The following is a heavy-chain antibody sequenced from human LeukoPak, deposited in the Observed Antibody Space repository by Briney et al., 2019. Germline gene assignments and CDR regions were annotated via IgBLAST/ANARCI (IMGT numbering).Heavy chain of an antibody. D-gene: IGHD5-24*01. Sequence: PGGSLRLSCAPPGVTPSDYNMSSSRQAPGKGLEWVSYISTSSSNTNYADSVKGRLTLSRDNAKNSLYLHINTVRAENTAVYYCARGAQADGYWGQGTLVTVSS. CDR3: ARGAQADGY. CDR1: GVTPSDYN. V-gene: IGHV3-11*05. J-gene: IGHJ4*02. CDR2: ISTSSSNT.